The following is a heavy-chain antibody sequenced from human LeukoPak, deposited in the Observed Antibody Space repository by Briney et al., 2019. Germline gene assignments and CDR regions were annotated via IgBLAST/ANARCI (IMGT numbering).Heavy chain of an antibody. CDR2: IKSKIDGETT. CDR1: GLTFSNAW. J-gene: IGHJ5*02. D-gene: IGHD4-11*01. V-gene: IGHV3-15*01. Sequence: PGGSLRLSCAASGLTFSNAWMSWARQAPGKGLEWVGRIKSKIDGETTDYAAPVKGRFTLSRDDSKNTLYLLMNSLKTEDTAVYYCTRDAGVQYKFDPWGQGALVTVSS. CDR3: TRDAGVQYKFDP.